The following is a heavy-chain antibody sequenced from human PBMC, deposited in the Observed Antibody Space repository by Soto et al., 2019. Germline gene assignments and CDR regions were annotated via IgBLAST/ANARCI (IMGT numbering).Heavy chain of an antibody. CDR2: IWHDGRNK. Sequence: QVQLVESGGGVVQPGRSLRLSCAASGFTFSSFGMHWVRQAPGKGLEWVAVIWHDGRNKYYADFVKGRFTISRDNSQNTLYLQMNSLRAEDTAVYYCAPRSPALDYWGQGTLVTVSS. CDR3: APRSPALDY. CDR1: GFTFSSFG. V-gene: IGHV3-33*01. D-gene: IGHD2-2*01. J-gene: IGHJ4*02.